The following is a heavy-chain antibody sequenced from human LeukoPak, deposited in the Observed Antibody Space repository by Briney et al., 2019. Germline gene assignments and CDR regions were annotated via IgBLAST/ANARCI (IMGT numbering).Heavy chain of an antibody. V-gene: IGHV4-34*01. J-gene: IGHJ5*02. Sequence: SETLSLTCAVYGWSFSGYYWSWIRQPPGKGLGWIGEINHSGSTNYNPSLKSRVTISVDTSKNQFSLKLSSVTAADTAVYYCARTPVTRGWFDPWGQGTLVTVSS. CDR1: GWSFSGYY. CDR3: ARTPVTRGWFDP. CDR2: INHSGST. D-gene: IGHD1-14*01.